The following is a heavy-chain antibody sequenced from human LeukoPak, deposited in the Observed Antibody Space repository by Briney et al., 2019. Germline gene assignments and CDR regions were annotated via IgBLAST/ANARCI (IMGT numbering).Heavy chain of an antibody. J-gene: IGHJ4*02. CDR2: ISGSGGFT. CDR1: GFTFSTYA. Sequence: GGSLRLSCAASGFTFSTYAMTWVRQAPGKGLEWVSVISGSGGFTYYADSVKGRFTISRDNSKSTLYLQMHSLRAEDTAVYYCGARPGEVAVPYDYWGQGTLVTVSS. D-gene: IGHD2-15*01. CDR3: GARPGEVAVPYDY. V-gene: IGHV3-23*01.